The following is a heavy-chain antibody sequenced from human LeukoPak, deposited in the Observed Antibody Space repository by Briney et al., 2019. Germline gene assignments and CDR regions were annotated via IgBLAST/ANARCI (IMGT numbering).Heavy chain of an antibody. CDR3: ARVSPNWYYYDSSGYYFDY. D-gene: IGHD3-22*01. CDR1: GFTFSSYS. CDR2: ISSSSSYI. J-gene: IGHJ4*02. V-gene: IGHV3-21*01. Sequence: GGSLRLSCAASGFTFSSYSMNWVRQAPGKGLEWVSSISSSSSYIYYADSVKGRFTISRDNAKNSLYLQMDSLRAEDTAVYYCARVSPNWYYYDSSGYYFDYWGQGTLVTVSS.